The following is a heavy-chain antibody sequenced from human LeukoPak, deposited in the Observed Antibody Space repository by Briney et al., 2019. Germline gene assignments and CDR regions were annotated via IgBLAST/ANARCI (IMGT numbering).Heavy chain of an antibody. CDR2: ISSNGGST. CDR1: GFTFSSYA. CDR3: AREAMLAFDI. Sequence: GGSLRLSCAASGFTFSSYAMHWVRQAPGKGLEYVSAISSNGGSTYYANSVKGRFTISRGNSKNTLYLQMGSLRAEDMAVYYCAREAMLAFDIWGQGTIVTVSS. J-gene: IGHJ3*02. V-gene: IGHV3-64*01. D-gene: IGHD2-8*01.